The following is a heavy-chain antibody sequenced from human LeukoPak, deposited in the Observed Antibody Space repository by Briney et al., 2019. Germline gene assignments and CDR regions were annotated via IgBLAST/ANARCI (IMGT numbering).Heavy chain of an antibody. CDR1: GFTFGDYA. D-gene: IGHD6-13*01. V-gene: IGHV3-49*03. J-gene: IGHJ6*03. CDR2: IRSKAYGGTT. Sequence: GGSLRLSCTASGFTFGDYAMSWFRQAPGKGLEWVGFIRSKAYGGTTEYAASVKGRFTISRDDSKSIAYLQMNSLKTEDTAVYYCTRVAIAAAAPSEYYYYYMDVWGKGTTVTVSS. CDR3: TRVAIAAAAPSEYYYYYMDV.